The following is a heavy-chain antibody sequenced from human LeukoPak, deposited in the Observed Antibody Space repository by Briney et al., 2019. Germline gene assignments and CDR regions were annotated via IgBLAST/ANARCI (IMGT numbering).Heavy chain of an antibody. D-gene: IGHD6-19*01. CDR1: GGSISSYY. J-gene: IGHJ4*02. CDR2: IYYSGST. V-gene: IGHV4-59*01. CDR3: ARDGSSGWYGSFDY. Sequence: PSETLSLTCTVSGGSISSYYWSWIRQPPGKGLEWIGYIYYSGSTNYNPSLKSRVTISVDTSKNQFSLKLGSVTAADTAVYYCARDGSSGWYGSFDYWGQGTLVTVSS.